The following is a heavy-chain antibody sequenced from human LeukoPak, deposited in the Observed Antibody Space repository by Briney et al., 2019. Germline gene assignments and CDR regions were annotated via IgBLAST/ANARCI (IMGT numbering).Heavy chain of an antibody. CDR3: ARAVLHRHFDY. CDR2: TNPNSGGT. V-gene: IGHV1-2*06. CDR1: GYTFTGYY. J-gene: IGHJ4*02. D-gene: IGHD3-10*01. Sequence: ASVKVSCKASGYTFTGYYMHWVRQAPGQGLEWMGRTNPNSGGTNYAQKFQGRVTMTRDTSISTAYMELSRLRSDDTAVYYCARAVLHRHFDYWGQGTLVTVPS.